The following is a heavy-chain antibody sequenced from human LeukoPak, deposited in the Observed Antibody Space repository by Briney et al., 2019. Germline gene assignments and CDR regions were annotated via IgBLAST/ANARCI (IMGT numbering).Heavy chain of an antibody. Sequence: PGGSLRLSCAASGFTFSSYGMHWVRQAPGKGLEWVAFIRYDGSNKYYADSVKGRFTISRDNSKNTLYLQMNSLRAEDTAVYYCAKGAAIQPRDYYYYMDVWGKGTTVTVSS. J-gene: IGHJ6*03. CDR3: AKGAAIQPRDYYYYMDV. D-gene: IGHD2-2*02. CDR2: IRYDGSNK. V-gene: IGHV3-30*02. CDR1: GFTFSSYG.